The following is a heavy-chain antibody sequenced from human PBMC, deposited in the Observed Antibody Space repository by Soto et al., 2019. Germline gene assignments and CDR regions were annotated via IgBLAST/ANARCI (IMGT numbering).Heavy chain of an antibody. D-gene: IGHD3-22*01. Sequence: PSETLSLTCSVSGDSISNRRFYWAWIRQPPGEGLEWIGSIYHTGNAYYNPSLKSRVTIFVDTSKNQFSLKLTSVTAADTALYYCARDYFDSSDYTTNWFDPWGQGSLVT. CDR3: ARDYFDSSDYTTNWFDP. V-gene: IGHV4-39*01. J-gene: IGHJ5*02. CDR1: GDSISNRRFY. CDR2: IYHTGNA.